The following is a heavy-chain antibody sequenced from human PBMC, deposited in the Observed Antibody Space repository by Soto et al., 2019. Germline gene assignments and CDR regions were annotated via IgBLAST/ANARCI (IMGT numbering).Heavy chain of an antibody. CDR1: GFTVSSNY. CDR2: IYSGGST. D-gene: IGHD1-26*01. Sequence: GGSLRLSCAVSGFTVSSNYMSWVRQAPGKGLEWVSLIYSGGSTYYADSVKGRFTISRDNSKNTLYLQMNSLRAEDTAVYYCATFIVGATMWGPGTLGTVSS. J-gene: IGHJ4*02. CDR3: ATFIVGATM. V-gene: IGHV3-53*01.